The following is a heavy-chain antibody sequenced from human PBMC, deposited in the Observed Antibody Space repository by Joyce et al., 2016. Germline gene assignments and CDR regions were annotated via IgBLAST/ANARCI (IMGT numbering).Heavy chain of an antibody. Sequence: QLVDSGGVVVQPGGSLRLPCAASGFIFDDYTMFWVRQPPGKGLEWVSLITWDAGSIYYADSVKDRFTISRDNSKNSLFLQINSLKTEDTALYYCAKDKYMRSSRESHFHHWGQGTPVIVSS. D-gene: IGHD6-6*01. V-gene: IGHV3-43*01. CDR3: AKDKYMRSSRESHFHH. CDR1: GFIFDDYT. J-gene: IGHJ1*01. CDR2: ITWDAGSI.